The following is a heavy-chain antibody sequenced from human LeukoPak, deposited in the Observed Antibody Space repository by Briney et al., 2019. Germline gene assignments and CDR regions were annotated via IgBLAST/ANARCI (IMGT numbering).Heavy chain of an antibody. CDR2: IKTDGSRT. CDR1: GFTFSSYW. J-gene: IGHJ4*02. D-gene: IGHD3-3*01. V-gene: IGHV3-74*01. CDR3: TTSYDFWSGYYTGHFDY. Sequence: GGSLRLSCAASGFTFSSYWMHWVRQAPGKGLVWVSRIKTDGSRTSYADSVKGRFTISRDNARNTLYLEMNSLRAEDTAVYYCTTSYDFWSGYYTGHFDYWGQGTLVTVSS.